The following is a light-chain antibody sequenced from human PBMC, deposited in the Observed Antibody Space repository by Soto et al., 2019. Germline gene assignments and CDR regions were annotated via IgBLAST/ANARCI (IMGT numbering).Light chain of an antibody. J-gene: IGKJ1*01. V-gene: IGKV3-20*01. CDR2: GAS. CDR1: QSVSSSY. CDR3: QQYGSSPWT. Sequence: EIVLTQSPGTLSLSPGERATLSCRASQSVSSSYLAWDQQKPGQAPRLLIYGASSRATGIPDRFSGSGSGTDFTLTISRLEAEDVAVYYCQQYGSSPWTFGQGTKVEIK.